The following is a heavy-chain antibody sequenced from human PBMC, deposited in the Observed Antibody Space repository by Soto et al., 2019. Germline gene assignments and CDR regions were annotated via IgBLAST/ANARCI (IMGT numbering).Heavy chain of an antibody. CDR1: GGSISSSSYY. CDR3: ARGYSSGWYRKRFDP. D-gene: IGHD6-19*01. J-gene: IGHJ5*02. Sequence: QLQLQESGPGLVKPSETLSLTCTVSGGSISSSSYYWGWIRQPPGKGLEWIGSIYYSGSTYYNPSLKSRVTISVDTSKNQFSLKLSSVTAADTAVYYCARGYSSGWYRKRFDPWGQGTLVTVSS. CDR2: IYYSGST. V-gene: IGHV4-39*01.